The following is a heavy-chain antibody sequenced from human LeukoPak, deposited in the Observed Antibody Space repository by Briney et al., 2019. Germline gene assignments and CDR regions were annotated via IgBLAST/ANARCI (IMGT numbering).Heavy chain of an antibody. CDR3: ARDVEWFGELSLPDY. D-gene: IGHD3-10*01. CDR1: GYTFTSYG. J-gene: IGHJ4*02. Sequence: ASVKVSYKASGYTFTSYGINWVRQAPGQGLEWMGWISVYNGNTNYAQKLQGRVIMTTDTSTSTAYMELRSLRSDDTAVYYCARDVEWFGELSLPDYWGQGTLVTVSS. CDR2: ISVYNGNT. V-gene: IGHV1-18*01.